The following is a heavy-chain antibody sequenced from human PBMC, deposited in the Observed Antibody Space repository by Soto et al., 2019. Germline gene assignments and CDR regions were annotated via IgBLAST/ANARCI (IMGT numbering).Heavy chain of an antibody. CDR2: INHSGST. V-gene: IGHV4-34*01. D-gene: IGHD2-8*02. CDR3: ARDKITGLFDY. Sequence: PSETLSLTCAVYGGSFSGYYWTWIRQPPGTGQEWIGEINHSGSTNYNPSRKRRVTISVDTSKNQFSLKLTSVTAADTAVYYCARDKITGLFDYWGQGTLVTVSS. J-gene: IGHJ4*02. CDR1: GGSFSGYY.